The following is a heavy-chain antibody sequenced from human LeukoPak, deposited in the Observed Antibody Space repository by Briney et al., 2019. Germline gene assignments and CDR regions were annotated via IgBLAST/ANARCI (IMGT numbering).Heavy chain of an antibody. V-gene: IGHV7-4-1*02. D-gene: IGHD3-10*01. CDR2: INTGTGNP. Sequence: ASVKVSCKTSGYTFTSYAMNWVRQAPGQGLEFIGWINTGTGNPTYAQGFTGRFVFSLDTSASTAYLQISTLKHEDTAVYYCASFGAHSFDYWGQGTLVTVSS. CDR1: GYTFTSYA. CDR3: ASFGAHSFDY. J-gene: IGHJ4*02.